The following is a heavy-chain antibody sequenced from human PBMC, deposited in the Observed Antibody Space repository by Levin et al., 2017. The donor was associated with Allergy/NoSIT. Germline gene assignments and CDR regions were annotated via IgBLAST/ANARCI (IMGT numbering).Heavy chain of an antibody. J-gene: IGHJ6*02. CDR2: IYYSGST. V-gene: IGHV4-30-4*01. CDR3: ARDRGRTSYYYGMDV. Sequence: LRLSCTVSGGSISRAGDYYWSWIRQPPGKGLEWIGYIYYSGSTYYNSSLSSRVTISIDTSKSQFSLKLSSVTAADTAVYYCARDRGRTSYYYGMDVWGQGTTVTVSS. D-gene: IGHD2-15*01. CDR1: GGSISRAGDYY.